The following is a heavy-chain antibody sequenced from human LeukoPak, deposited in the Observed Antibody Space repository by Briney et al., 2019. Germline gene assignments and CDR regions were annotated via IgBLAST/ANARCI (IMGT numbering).Heavy chain of an antibody. CDR2: IYTSGST. V-gene: IGHV4-4*07. J-gene: IGHJ3*02. Sequence: SETLSLTCTVSGGSISSYYWSWIRQPAGKGLEWIGRIYTSGSTNYNPSLKSRVTMSVDTSKNQFSLKLSSVTAADTAVYYCASGIAAAVDDAFDIWGQGTMVTVSS. CDR3: ASGIAAAVDDAFDI. D-gene: IGHD6-13*01. CDR1: GGSISSYY.